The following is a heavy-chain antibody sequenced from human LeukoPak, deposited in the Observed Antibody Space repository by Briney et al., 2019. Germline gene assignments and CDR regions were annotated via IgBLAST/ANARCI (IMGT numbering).Heavy chain of an antibody. CDR3: ARAQGYCSGGSCYEWFDP. J-gene: IGHJ5*02. D-gene: IGHD2-15*01. V-gene: IGHV1-2*02. CDR1: GYTFTGYY. CDR2: INPNSGGT. Sequence: ASVKVSCKASGYTFTGYYMHWVRQAPGQGLEWMGWINPNSGGTNYAQKFQGRVTMTRDTSISTAYMELSSLRSDDTAVYYCARAQGYCSGGSCYEWFDPWGQGTLVTVSS.